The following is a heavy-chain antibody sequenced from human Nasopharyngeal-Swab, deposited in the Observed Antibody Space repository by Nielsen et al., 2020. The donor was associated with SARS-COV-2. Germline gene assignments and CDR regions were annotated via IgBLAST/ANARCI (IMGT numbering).Heavy chain of an antibody. V-gene: IGHV1-58*02. CDR2: IVVGSGNT. Sequence: SVKVSCKASGYTFTSYGISWVRQAPGQGLEWIGWIVVGSGNTNYAQKFQERVTITRDMSTSTAYMELSSLRSEDTAVYYCAAPYCSGGSCYDAFDIWGQGTMVTVSS. CDR1: GYTFTSYG. D-gene: IGHD2-15*01. J-gene: IGHJ3*02. CDR3: AAPYCSGGSCYDAFDI.